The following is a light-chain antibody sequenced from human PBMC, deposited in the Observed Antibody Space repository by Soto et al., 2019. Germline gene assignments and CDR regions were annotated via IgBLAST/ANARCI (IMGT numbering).Light chain of an antibody. CDR2: DAS. J-gene: IGKJ4*01. Sequence: DIILTQSPATLSLSPGERATLSCRSSQSVSNYLGWYQQKPGQAPSLLIYDASRRATGIPARFSGSGSGTDFTLTISSLEPEDIAVYYCQQRSDWPLTFVGGTKVEIK. CDR1: QSVSNY. V-gene: IGKV3-11*01. CDR3: QQRSDWPLT.